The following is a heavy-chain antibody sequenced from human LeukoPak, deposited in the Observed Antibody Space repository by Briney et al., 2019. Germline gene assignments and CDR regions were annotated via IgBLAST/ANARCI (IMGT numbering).Heavy chain of an antibody. J-gene: IGHJ4*02. D-gene: IGHD6-13*01. CDR1: GFTFSSYG. CDR3: ARGNSSSGAIFDY. CDR2: ISYDGSNK. V-gene: IGHV3-30*03. Sequence: GGSLRLSCAASGFTFSSYGMHWVRQAPGKGLEWVAVISYDGSNKYYADSVKGRLTISRDNSKNTLYLQMNSLRAEDTAVYYCARGNSSSGAIFDYWGQGTLVTVSS.